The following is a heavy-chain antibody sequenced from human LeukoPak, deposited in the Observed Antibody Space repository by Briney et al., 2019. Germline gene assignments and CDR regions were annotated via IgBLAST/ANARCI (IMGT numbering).Heavy chain of an antibody. V-gene: IGHV3-23*01. Sequence: GGSLRLSCAASGFSVSNYAVGWVRQAPGKGLEWVSAINKYGSIFYADSVRGRFTISRDTSKNMQYLQMNGLRAEDTAVYHCVKDYGMDVWGQGTTVTVSS. CDR3: VKDYGMDV. J-gene: IGHJ6*02. CDR2: INKYGSI. CDR1: GFSVSNYA.